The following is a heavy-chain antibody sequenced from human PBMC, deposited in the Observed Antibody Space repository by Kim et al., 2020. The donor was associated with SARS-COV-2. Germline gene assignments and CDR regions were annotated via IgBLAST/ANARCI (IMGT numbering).Heavy chain of an antibody. CDR3: AREGTTGDQGTLDY. CDR2: IYYSGST. V-gene: IGHV4-31*03. D-gene: IGHD7-27*01. Sequence: SETLSLTCTVSGGSISSGGYYWSWIRQHPGKGLEWIGYIYYSGSTYYNPSLKSRVTISVDTSKNQFSLKLSSVTAADTAVYYCAREGTTGDQGTLDYWGQGTLVTVSS. CDR1: GGSISSGGYY. J-gene: IGHJ4*02.